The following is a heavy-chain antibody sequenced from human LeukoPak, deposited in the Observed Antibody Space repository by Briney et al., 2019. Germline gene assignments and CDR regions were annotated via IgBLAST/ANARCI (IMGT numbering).Heavy chain of an antibody. CDR3: AKKAFASGNYHWFDP. J-gene: IGHJ5*02. CDR2: ISYDGSKK. Sequence: GRSLSLSCAGSGFTFSNYGIHWVRQAPGKGLEWVAFISYDGSKKYYADSVKGRFIISRDNSENTLYLQMNSLGAEDTAVYYCAKKAFASGNYHWFDPWGQGSLVTVSS. D-gene: IGHD3-10*01. CDR1: GFTFSNYG. V-gene: IGHV3-30*18.